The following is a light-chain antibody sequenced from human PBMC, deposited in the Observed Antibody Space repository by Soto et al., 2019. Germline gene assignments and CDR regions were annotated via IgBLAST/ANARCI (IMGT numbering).Light chain of an antibody. CDR1: SGHINYA. J-gene: IGLJ3*02. Sequence: QLVLTQSPSASASLGASVKLTCTLSSGHINYAIAWHQQQPETGHRYLLKLNSDGSHTKGDGIPDRFSGSSSGAERDLTISCLQSEDESDYYCQTWGTGIWVFGGGTKLTVL. V-gene: IGLV4-69*01. CDR2: LNSDGSH. CDR3: QTWGTGIWV.